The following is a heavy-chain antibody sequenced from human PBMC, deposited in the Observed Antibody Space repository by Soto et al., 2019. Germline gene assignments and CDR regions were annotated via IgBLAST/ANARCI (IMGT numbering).Heavy chain of an antibody. CDR1: GYTFTSYG. J-gene: IGHJ6*02. Sequence: GASVKVSCKASGYTFTSYGISWVRQAPGQGLEWMGWISAYNGNTNYAQKLQGRVTMTTDTSTSTAYMELRSLRSDDTAVYYCAREQYYYGSGSYLRHNYYSQHGMDVWGQGNTVTVS. CDR2: ISAYNGNT. V-gene: IGHV1-18*01. D-gene: IGHD3-10*01. CDR3: AREQYYYGSGSYLRHNYYSQHGMDV.